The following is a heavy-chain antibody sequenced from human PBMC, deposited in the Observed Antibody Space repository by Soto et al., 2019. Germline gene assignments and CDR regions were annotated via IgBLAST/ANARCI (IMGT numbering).Heavy chain of an antibody. V-gene: IGHV1-69*13. D-gene: IGHD6-19*01. Sequence: SVKVSCKASGGTFSSYAISWVRQAPGQGLEWMGGIIPIFGTANYAQKFQGRVTITADESTSTACMELSSLRSEDTAVYYCARAGVGWQWDNWFDPWGQGTLVTVSS. J-gene: IGHJ5*02. CDR3: ARAGVGWQWDNWFDP. CDR1: GGTFSSYA. CDR2: IIPIFGTA.